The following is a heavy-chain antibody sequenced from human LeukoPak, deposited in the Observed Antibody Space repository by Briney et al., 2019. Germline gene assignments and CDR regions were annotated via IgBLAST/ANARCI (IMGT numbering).Heavy chain of an antibody. Sequence: GRSLRLSCAASGFTFDDYAMHWVRQAPGKSLEWASGISWNSGSIGYADSVKGRFTISRDNAKNSLYLQMNSLRAEDTAVYYCARDKKDSSGYWGYYYYGMDVWGQGTTVTVSS. CDR3: ARDKKDSSGYWGYYYYGMDV. D-gene: IGHD3-22*01. J-gene: IGHJ6*02. CDR2: ISWNSGSI. V-gene: IGHV3-9*01. CDR1: GFTFDDYA.